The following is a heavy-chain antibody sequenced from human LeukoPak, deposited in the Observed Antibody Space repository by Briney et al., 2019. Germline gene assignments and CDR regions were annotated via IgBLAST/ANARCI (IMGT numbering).Heavy chain of an antibody. J-gene: IGHJ3*02. V-gene: IGHV1-18*01. CDR1: GYTFTSYG. Sequence: ASVKVSCKASGYTFTSYGVSWVRQAPGQGLEWLGWISPYNGNTNYAQKVQGRVTMTTDTSSSTAYMELRSLISDDTAVYYCARKSYLGTIREDDALDIWGQGTKVTVSS. CDR2: ISPYNGNT. CDR3: ARKSYLGTIREDDALDI. D-gene: IGHD7-27*01.